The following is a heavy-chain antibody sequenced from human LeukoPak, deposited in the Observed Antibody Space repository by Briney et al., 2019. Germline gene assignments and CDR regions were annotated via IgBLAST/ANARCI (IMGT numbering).Heavy chain of an antibody. Sequence: GGSLRLSCAASGFTFTSYTMNWVRQAPGKGLEWVSYISSSSSTIYYADSVKGRFTISRDNAKNSLYPQMNSLRDEDTAVYYCAGGVRSGYPFDPWGQGTLVTVSS. CDR3: AGGVRSGYPFDP. CDR2: ISSSSSTI. D-gene: IGHD3-22*01. J-gene: IGHJ5*02. CDR1: GFTFTSYT. V-gene: IGHV3-48*02.